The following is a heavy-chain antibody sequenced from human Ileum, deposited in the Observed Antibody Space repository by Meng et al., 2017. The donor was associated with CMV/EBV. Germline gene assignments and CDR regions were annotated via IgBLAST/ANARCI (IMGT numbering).Heavy chain of an antibody. CDR2: IYSTGST. V-gene: IGHV4-4*07. Sequence: AQLPESGPALAKPSXXPPLSCXVSGGSITSYYWSWIRQPAGKGLEWIGRIYSTGSTNYNPNPSLKSRVTISIDTSKNQFSLKLTSVTAADTAVYYCARGPYSSTWNYWHFDLWGRGTLGTVSS. J-gene: IGHJ2*01. D-gene: IGHD6-13*01. CDR1: GGSITSYY. CDR3: ARGPYSSTWNYWHFDL.